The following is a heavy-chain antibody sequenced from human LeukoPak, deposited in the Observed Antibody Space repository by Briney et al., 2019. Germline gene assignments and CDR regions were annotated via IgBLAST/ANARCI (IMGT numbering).Heavy chain of an antibody. V-gene: IGHV3-11*04. D-gene: IGHD6-13*01. J-gene: IGHJ6*03. CDR2: ISSSGSTI. CDR1: GFTFSDYY. Sequence: KPGGSLRLSCAASGFTFSDYYMSWIRQAPGKGLEWVSYISSSGSTIYYADSVKGRFTISRDNAKNSLYLQMNSLRAEDTAVYYCARSSTYSSSWYGGEEPMDVWGKGTTVTVSS. CDR3: ARSSTYSSSWYGGEEPMDV.